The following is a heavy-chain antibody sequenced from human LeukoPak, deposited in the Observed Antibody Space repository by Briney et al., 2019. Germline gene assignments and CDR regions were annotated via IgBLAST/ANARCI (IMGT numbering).Heavy chain of an antibody. D-gene: IGHD6-13*01. CDR2: IYYSRST. J-gene: IGHJ4*02. V-gene: IGHV4-59*08. Sequence: SEALSLTCTVSGDSISSYYWSWIRQPPGKGLEWIGYIYYSRSTNYNPSLKSRVTISVDTSRNQFSLKLTSVTAADTAVYYCARLNLKQHLDYWGQGTLVTVSS. CDR3: ARLNLKQHLDY. CDR1: GDSISSYY.